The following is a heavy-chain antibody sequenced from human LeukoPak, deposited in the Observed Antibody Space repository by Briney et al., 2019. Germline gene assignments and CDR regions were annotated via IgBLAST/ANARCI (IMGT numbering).Heavy chain of an antibody. CDR1: GFTFSNYW. J-gene: IGHJ4*02. V-gene: IGHV3-7*01. D-gene: IGHD6-13*01. CDR2: IKQGGSEK. CDR3: ARDSGAAGTLY. Sequence: GGSLRLSCAASGFTFSNYWMSWVRQAPGKGLEWVANIKQGGSEKYYVDSVKGRFTISRDNAKNSLYLQMNSLRAEDTAVYYCARDSGAAGTLYWGQGTLVTVSS.